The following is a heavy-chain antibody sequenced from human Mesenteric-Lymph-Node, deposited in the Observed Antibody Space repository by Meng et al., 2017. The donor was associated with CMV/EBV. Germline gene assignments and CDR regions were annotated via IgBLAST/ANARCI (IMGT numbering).Heavy chain of an antibody. CDR1: GFTFSSYS. CDR2: ISSSSSYI. D-gene: IGHD6-6*01. J-gene: IGHJ6*02. CDR3: ARGGAARDRAYYYYGMDV. V-gene: IGHV3-21*01. Sequence: GESLKISCAASGFTFSSYSMNWIRQAPGKGLEWVSSISSSSSYIYYADSVKGRFTISRDNAKNSLYLQMNSLRAEDTAVYYCARGGAARDRAYYYYGMDVWGQGTTVTVSS.